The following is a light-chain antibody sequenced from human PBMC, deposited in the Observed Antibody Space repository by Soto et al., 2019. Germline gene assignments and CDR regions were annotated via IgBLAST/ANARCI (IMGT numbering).Light chain of an antibody. CDR1: QSVSSY. Sequence: EIVLTQSPATLSLCPGEIATLSCRASQSVSSYLAWYQQKPGQAPRLLIYDASNRATGIPARFSGSGSGTDFTLTISSLEPEDFAVYYCQQRSNWPPTFGQGTRLEIK. CDR2: DAS. CDR3: QQRSNWPPT. J-gene: IGKJ5*01. V-gene: IGKV3-11*01.